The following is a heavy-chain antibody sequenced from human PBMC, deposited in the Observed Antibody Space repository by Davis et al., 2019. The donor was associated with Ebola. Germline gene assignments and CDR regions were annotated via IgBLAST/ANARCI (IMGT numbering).Heavy chain of an antibody. CDR2: IDTNTGNP. CDR1: GYSFTTNA. V-gene: IGHV7-4-1*02. CDR3: AREGNLRDYVPFDH. D-gene: IGHD4-17*01. J-gene: IGHJ4*02. Sequence: ASVKVSCKASGYSFTTNAINWVRQAPEQGLEWIGWIDTNTGNPTYAQGFTGRFVFSLDTSVNTAYLQISSLKAEDTAVYYCAREGNLRDYVPFDHWGQGTLVTVSS.